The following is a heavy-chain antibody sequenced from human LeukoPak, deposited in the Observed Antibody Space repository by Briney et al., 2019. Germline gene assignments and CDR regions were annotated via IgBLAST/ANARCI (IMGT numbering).Heavy chain of an antibody. CDR2: IDISGGST. V-gene: IGHV3-23*01. Sequence: PGGSLRLSCAASGFIFSSHAMCWVRQAPGKGVEWVSSIDISGGSTYYADSVQGRFTISRDNSKNTLYLQMNSLRAEDTALYYCANEVRPNDYWGQGTLVTVSS. D-gene: IGHD1-1*01. J-gene: IGHJ4*02. CDR3: ANEVRPNDY. CDR1: GFIFSSHA.